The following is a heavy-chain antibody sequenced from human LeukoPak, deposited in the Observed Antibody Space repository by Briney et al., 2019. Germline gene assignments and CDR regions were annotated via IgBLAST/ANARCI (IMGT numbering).Heavy chain of an antibody. D-gene: IGHD3-3*01. J-gene: IGHJ4*02. CDR2: ISSGSSTI. CDR1: RLTFSSYS. V-gene: IGHV3-48*01. Sequence: GGSLRLSCAASRLTFSSYSMNWVRQAPGKGLEWISYISSGSSTIYYADSVKGRFTISRDNAKNSLYLHLSSLRAEDTAVYYCARDSGWGGYYMPLGPDYWGQGTLVTVSS. CDR3: ARDSGWGGYYMPLGPDY.